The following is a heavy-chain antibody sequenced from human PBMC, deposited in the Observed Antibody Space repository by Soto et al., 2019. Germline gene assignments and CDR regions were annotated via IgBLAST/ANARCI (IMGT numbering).Heavy chain of an antibody. CDR2: IYHSGST. CDR3: AAGGGLPRYY. J-gene: IGHJ4*02. Sequence: QLQLQESGSGLVKPSQTLSLTCAGSGGSISSGGYSWSWIRQPPGKGLGWIGYIYHSGSTYYNPSLKSRVTISVDRPKSQFSLKLSSVTAADTAVYYCAAGGGLPRYYWGQGTLVTVSS. CDR1: GGSISSGGYS. V-gene: IGHV4-30-2*01. D-gene: IGHD5-12*01.